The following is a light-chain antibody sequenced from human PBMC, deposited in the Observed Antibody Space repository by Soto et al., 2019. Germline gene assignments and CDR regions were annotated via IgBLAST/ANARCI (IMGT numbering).Light chain of an antibody. J-gene: IGLJ3*02. CDR2: STS. V-gene: IGLV7-43*01. Sequence: QAVVTQEPSLTGSPGGTVTLTCASSTGAVTSDYYPNWFQQKPGQAPRALIYSTSIKHSCTPARFSGSLLGGKAALSVSGVQPEDEAEYYCLLFYVSVWVFGVGTKLTVL. CDR1: TGAVTSDYY. CDR3: LLFYVSVWV.